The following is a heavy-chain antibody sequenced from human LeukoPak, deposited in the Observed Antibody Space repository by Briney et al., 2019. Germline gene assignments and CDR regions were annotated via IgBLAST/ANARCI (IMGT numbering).Heavy chain of an antibody. CDR2: ISWNSANI. CDR3: GKDLSYGFLGR. J-gene: IGHJ4*02. CDR1: GFNFNDYA. V-gene: IGHV3-9*01. D-gene: IGHD5-18*01. Sequence: PGGSLRLSCAASGFNFNDYAMHWIRLAPGKGLEWDSGISWNSANIGYADSVKGRFTISRDNAKNSLYLQMNSLRPEDSALYYCGKDLSYGFLGRWGQGTLVTVSS.